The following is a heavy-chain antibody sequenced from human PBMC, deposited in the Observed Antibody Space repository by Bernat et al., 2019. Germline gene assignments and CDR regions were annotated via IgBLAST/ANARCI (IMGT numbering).Heavy chain of an antibody. V-gene: IGHV3-30-3*01. CDR2: ISYDGSNK. Sequence: QVQLVESGGGVVQPGRSLRLSCAASGFTFSSYAMHWVRQAPGKGLEWVAVISYDGSNKYYADSVKGRFTISRDNSKNTLYLQMNSLRAEDTAVYYCARGCEEVVRGVIFNWFDPWGKGTLVTVSS. CDR1: GFTFSSYA. J-gene: IGHJ5*02. CDR3: ARGCEEVVRGVIFNWFDP. D-gene: IGHD3-10*01.